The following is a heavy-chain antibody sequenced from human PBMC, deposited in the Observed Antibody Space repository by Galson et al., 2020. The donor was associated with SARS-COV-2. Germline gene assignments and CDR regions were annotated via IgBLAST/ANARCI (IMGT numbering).Heavy chain of an antibody. Sequence: SVKVSCKTSGYPFTGYDINWVRQDTAGQGLEWMGWVNPHSGNTGYAQKFQGRVTMTRDTSISTAYMELSNLQSEDTAVYYCTRAQRDYWGQGTLVTVSS. CDR3: TRAQRDY. V-gene: IGHV1-8*01. CDR2: VNPHSGNT. D-gene: IGHD2-2*01. J-gene: IGHJ4*02. CDR1: GYPFTGYD.